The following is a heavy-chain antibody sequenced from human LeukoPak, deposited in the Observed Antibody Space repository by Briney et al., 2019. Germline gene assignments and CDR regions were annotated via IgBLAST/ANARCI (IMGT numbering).Heavy chain of an antibody. V-gene: IGHV4-59*01. CDR3: AREPYCGGDCYPHGAFDI. Sequence: SETLSLTCTVSGGSISIYYWSWIRQPPGKGLEWIGYISYSGTADYNPSLKSRVTISVDTSKNQFSLKLSSVTAADTAVYYCAREPYCGGDCYPHGAFDIWGQGTMVTVSS. J-gene: IGHJ3*02. CDR2: ISYSGTA. D-gene: IGHD2-21*02. CDR1: GGSISIYY.